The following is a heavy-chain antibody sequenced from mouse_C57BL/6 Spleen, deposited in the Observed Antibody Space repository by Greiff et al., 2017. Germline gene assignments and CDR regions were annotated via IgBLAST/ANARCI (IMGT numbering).Heavy chain of an antibody. CDR3: ARGGITTVVANDAMDY. CDR2: IYPGDGDT. J-gene: IGHJ4*01. D-gene: IGHD1-1*01. Sequence: LQESGAELVKPGASVKISCKASGYAFSSYWMNWVKQRPGKGLEWIGQIYPGDGDTNYNGKFKGKATLTADKSSSTAYMQLSSLTSEDSAVYFCARGGITTVVANDAMDYWGQGTSVTVSS. V-gene: IGHV1-80*01. CDR1: GYAFSSYW.